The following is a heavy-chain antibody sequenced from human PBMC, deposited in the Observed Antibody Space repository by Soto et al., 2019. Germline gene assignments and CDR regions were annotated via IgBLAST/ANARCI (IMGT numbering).Heavy chain of an antibody. Sequence: GGALTVSCAASGFTVSSYAMGWVRQARGKGLGWGSSISVSGSTTYYANSVSSRLTISGENARNSLKLEMNSRSAEDPALYSCARECEDLTSNFVSWGHVTPVPVSP. CDR3: ARECEDLTSNFVS. CDR2: ISVSGSTT. V-gene: IGHV3-23*01. J-gene: IGHJ4*01. CDR1: GFTVSSYA.